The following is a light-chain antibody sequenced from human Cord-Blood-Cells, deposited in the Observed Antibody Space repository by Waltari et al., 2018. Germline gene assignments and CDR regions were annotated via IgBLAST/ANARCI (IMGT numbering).Light chain of an antibody. CDR2: DVS. Sequence: QSALTQPASVSASPGPSITISCPGTRSDVGGYNYVSWYQQHPGKAPKLMIYDVSKRPSGVSNRFSGSKSGNTASLTISGLQAEDEADYYCSSYTSSSTWVFGGGTKLTVL. J-gene: IGLJ3*02. CDR3: SSYTSSSTWV. CDR1: RSDVGGYNY. V-gene: IGLV2-14*01.